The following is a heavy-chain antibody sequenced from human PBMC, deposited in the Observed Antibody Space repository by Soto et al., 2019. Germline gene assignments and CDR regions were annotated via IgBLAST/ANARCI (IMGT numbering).Heavy chain of an antibody. CDR2: ISSSSSYI. Sequence: GGSLRLSCAASGFTFSSYSMNWVRQAPGKGLECVSSISSSSSYIYYADSVKGRFTISRDNAKNSLYLQMNSLRAEDTAVYYCARDSRSSRKYGMDVWGQGTTVTVSS. V-gene: IGHV3-21*01. J-gene: IGHJ6*02. CDR1: GFTFSSYS. D-gene: IGHD6-6*01. CDR3: ARDSRSSRKYGMDV.